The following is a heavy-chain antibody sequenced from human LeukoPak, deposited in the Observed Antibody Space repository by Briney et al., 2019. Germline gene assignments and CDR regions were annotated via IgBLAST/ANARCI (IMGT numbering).Heavy chain of an antibody. CDR3: ARAAWFGELVAFDI. Sequence: ASVKVSCKASGYTFTGHYMHWVRQAPGQGLEWMGWINPNSGGTNYAQKFQGRVTMTRDTSISTAYMELSRLRSDDTAVYYCARAAWFGELVAFDIWGQGTMVTVSS. CDR2: INPNSGGT. V-gene: IGHV1-2*02. CDR1: GYTFTGHY. D-gene: IGHD3-10*01. J-gene: IGHJ3*02.